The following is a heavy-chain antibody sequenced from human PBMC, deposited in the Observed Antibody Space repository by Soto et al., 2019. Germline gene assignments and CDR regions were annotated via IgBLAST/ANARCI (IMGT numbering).Heavy chain of an antibody. CDR1: GYTFTSYA. CDR2: INAGNGNT. Sequence: QVQLVQSGAEVKKPGASVKVSCKASGYTFTSYAMHWVRQAPGQRLEWMGWINAGNGNTKYSQKFQGRVTITRDTSASTAYMELSSLRSEDTAVYYCARDTGSSWQSSFYAFDIWGQGTMVTVSS. CDR3: ARDTGSSWQSSFYAFDI. D-gene: IGHD6-13*01. V-gene: IGHV1-3*01. J-gene: IGHJ3*02.